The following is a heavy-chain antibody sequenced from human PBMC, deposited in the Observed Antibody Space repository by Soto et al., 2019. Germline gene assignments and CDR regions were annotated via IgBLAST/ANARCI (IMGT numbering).Heavy chain of an antibody. CDR2: INPHSGGT. V-gene: IGHV1-2*04. Sequence: QVQLVQSGAEVKKPGASVKVSCKASGYTFTGYYMHWVRQAPGQGLEWMGWINPHSGGTNYAQKFQGWVNMTRDTSIRTAYMELSRLRSDDTAVYYCARGGVYARGAFDYWGQGTLVTVSS. J-gene: IGHJ4*02. CDR1: GYTFTGYY. D-gene: IGHD2-8*01. CDR3: ARGGVYARGAFDY.